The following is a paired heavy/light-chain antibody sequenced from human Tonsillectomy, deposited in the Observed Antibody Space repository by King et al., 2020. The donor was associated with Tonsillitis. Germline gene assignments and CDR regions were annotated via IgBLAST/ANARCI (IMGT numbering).Heavy chain of an antibody. CDR1: GFTFSNYG. CDR3: ATVGFGSGGFDP. V-gene: IGHV3-48*04. CDR2: ISSGSSTI. J-gene: IGHJ5*02. D-gene: IGHD6-25*01. Sequence: EVQLVESGGGLVQPGGSLRLSCAASGFTFSNYGMSWVRQAPGKGLEWVSYISSGSSTIYYADSVKGRFTISRDNAKNSLFVQMNSLRAEDTAVYYCATVGFGSGGFDPWGQGTLVTVSS.
Light chain of an antibody. CDR3: QQYNNWPRT. CDR2: GAS. J-gene: IGKJ1*01. V-gene: IGKV3-15*01. Sequence: EIVMTQSPATLSVSPGERATLSCRASQSVNSNLAWYQQKPGQAPRLLIYGASTRATGIPARFSGSGSGTEFTLTVSSLQSEDVAVYYCQQYNNWPRTFGQGTKVEIK. CDR1: QSVNSN.